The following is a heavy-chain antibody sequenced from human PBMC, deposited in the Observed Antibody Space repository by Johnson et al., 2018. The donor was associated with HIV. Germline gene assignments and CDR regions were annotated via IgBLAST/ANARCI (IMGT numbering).Heavy chain of an antibody. D-gene: IGHD1-26*01. Sequence: VQVVESGGGVVQPGGSLRLSCAASGFTFSSYGMHWVRQAPGKGLEWVAFIRYDGSNTYYADSVKGRFTISRDNSKRTLYLQMNSLRSEDTSVYYCAKDRGSPGIPAAFDIWGQGTMVTVSS. J-gene: IGHJ3*02. CDR1: GFTFSSYG. CDR3: AKDRGSPGIPAAFDI. V-gene: IGHV3-30*02. CDR2: IRYDGSNT.